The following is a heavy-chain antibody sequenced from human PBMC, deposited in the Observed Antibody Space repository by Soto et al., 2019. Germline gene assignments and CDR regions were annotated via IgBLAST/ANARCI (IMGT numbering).Heavy chain of an antibody. CDR1: GYSISRGYH. CDR2: IHYSGST. D-gene: IGHD3-3*01. Sequence: PSETLSLTCTVSGYSISRGYHWGWIRQPPGKGLEWIGTIHYSGSTYYNPSLKSRVTMSVDTSKNQFSLKLSSVTAADTAVYYCARDRTYYDFWSGYRYYYYGMYVWGQGTTVTVSS. J-gene: IGHJ6*02. V-gene: IGHV4-38-2*02. CDR3: ARDRTYYDFWSGYRYYYYGMYV.